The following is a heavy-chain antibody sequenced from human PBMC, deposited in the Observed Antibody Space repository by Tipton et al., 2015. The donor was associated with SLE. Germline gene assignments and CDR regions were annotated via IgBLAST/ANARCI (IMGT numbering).Heavy chain of an antibody. CDR1: GGSISSGVYY. V-gene: IGHV4-30-4*01. Sequence: TLSLTCTVSGGSISSGVYYWTWIRQRPGKDLEWIGYIFHSGSAYHNPSLQSRVTMSVDTSKNHFSLKLSSVTAADTAVYYCARHDTNYGRNWFDPWGQGTLVTVSS. J-gene: IGHJ5*02. D-gene: IGHD2-8*01. CDR2: IFHSGSA. CDR3: ARHDTNYGRNWFDP.